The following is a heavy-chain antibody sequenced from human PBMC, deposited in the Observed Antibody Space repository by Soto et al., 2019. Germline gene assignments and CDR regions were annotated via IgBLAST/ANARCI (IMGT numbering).Heavy chain of an antibody. CDR3: TRSPPRSITVATNFDF. V-gene: IGHV3-73*01. D-gene: IGHD6-19*01. J-gene: IGHJ4*02. CDR1: GFIFSDSA. CDR2: IRSKGYNYAT. Sequence: PGGSLRLSCAASGFIFSDSAIHWVRQASGKGLEWVGRIRSKGYNYATANAASVKGRFTISRDDSKNTAYLQMSSLKTEDSALYYCTRSPPRSITVATNFDFWGQGTLVTVSS.